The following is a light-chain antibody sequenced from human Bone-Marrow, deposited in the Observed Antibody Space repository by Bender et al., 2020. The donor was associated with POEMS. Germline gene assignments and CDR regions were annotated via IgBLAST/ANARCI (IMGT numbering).Light chain of an antibody. J-gene: IGLJ2*01. Sequence: QSALTQPASVSGSPGQSITISCTGTISDVGGYNYVSWYQHHPGEAPKLLIYAVSNRPSGISNRFSVSKSGNTASLTISELQAEDEADYYCSSFTISTTVVFGGGTKLTVL. CDR3: SSFTISTTVV. CDR1: ISDVGGYNY. V-gene: IGLV2-14*03. CDR2: AVS.